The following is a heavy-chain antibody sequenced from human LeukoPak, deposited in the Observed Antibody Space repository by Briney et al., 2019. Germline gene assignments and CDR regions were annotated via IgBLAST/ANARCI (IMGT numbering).Heavy chain of an antibody. D-gene: IGHD3-16*01. V-gene: IGHV3-11*03. Sequence: GGSLRLSCTASGFTFSDYYLSWFRQAPGKGLECISYISGSSRDTKYADSVKGRFTISRDNAKNSLYLQMSNLRAEDTAVYFCARGGGLDVWGQGATVTVSS. CDR2: ISGSSRDT. CDR3: ARGGGLDV. CDR1: GFTFSDYY. J-gene: IGHJ6*02.